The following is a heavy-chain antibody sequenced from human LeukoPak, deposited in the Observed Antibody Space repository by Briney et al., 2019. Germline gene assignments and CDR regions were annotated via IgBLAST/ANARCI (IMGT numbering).Heavy chain of an antibody. CDR3: ARLQSCHFDL. V-gene: IGHV4-34*01. CDR2: INHSGST. Sequence: SETLSLTCAVYGGSFSGYYWSWIRQPPGKGLEWIGEINHSGSTNYNPSLKSRVTISVDTSKNQFSLKLSSVTAADTAVYYCARLQSCHFDLWGRGTLVTVSS. D-gene: IGHD5/OR15-5a*01. J-gene: IGHJ2*01. CDR1: GGSFSGYY.